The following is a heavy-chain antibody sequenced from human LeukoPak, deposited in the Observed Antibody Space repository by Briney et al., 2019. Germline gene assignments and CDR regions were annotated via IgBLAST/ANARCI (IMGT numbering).Heavy chain of an antibody. CDR3: ARDLYYDSNGYHLGY. Sequence: ASVKVSCKASGYTFTGYYMHWVRQAPGQGLEWMGWINPNSGGTNYAQKFQGRVTMTRDTSISTAYMELSRLRYDDTAVYYCARDLYYDSNGYHLGYWGQGTLVTVSP. D-gene: IGHD3-22*01. CDR2: INPNSGGT. CDR1: GYTFTGYY. V-gene: IGHV1-2*02. J-gene: IGHJ4*02.